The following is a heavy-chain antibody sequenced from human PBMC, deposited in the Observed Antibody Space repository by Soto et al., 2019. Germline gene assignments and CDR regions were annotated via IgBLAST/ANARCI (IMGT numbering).Heavy chain of an antibody. CDR2: ISWNSGSI. D-gene: IGHD2-15*01. CDR3: AKGGVDCSGGSCYSVSAKNYYYGMDV. J-gene: IGHJ6*02. CDR1: GFTFDDYA. V-gene: IGHV3-9*01. Sequence: EVQLVESGGGLVQPGRSLRLSCAASGFTFDDYAMHWVRQAPGKGLEWVSGISWNSGSIGYADSVKGRFTISRDNAKNSLYLQMNSLRAEDTALYYCAKGGVDCSGGSCYSVSAKNYYYGMDVWGQGTTVTDSS.